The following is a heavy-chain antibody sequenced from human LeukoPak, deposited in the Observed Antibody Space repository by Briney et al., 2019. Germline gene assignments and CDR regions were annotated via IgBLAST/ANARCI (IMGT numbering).Heavy chain of an antibody. J-gene: IGHJ6*03. V-gene: IGHV3-7*03. CDR2: IKEDGSVK. CDR1: GFTFSRHW. D-gene: IGHD2-21*01. CDR3: AKKEGDTYFSWYMDV. Sequence: PGGSLRLSCADSGFTFSRHWMDWVRQAPGKGLEWVANIKEDGSVKNYVDSVKGRFTISRDNSKNTLYLQMNSLRAEDTAIYYCAKKEGDTYFSWYMDVWGKGTTVTVSS.